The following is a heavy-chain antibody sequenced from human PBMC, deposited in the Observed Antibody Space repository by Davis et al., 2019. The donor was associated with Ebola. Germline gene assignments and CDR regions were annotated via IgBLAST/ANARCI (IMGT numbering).Heavy chain of an antibody. J-gene: IGHJ3*02. CDR3: ARLIGGAFDI. CDR1: EFTFSSYT. CDR2: ISSSGGST. D-gene: IGHD3-22*01. Sequence: GGSLRLSCAASEFTFSSYTMGWVRQAPGKGLEWVSGISSSGGSTYYADSVKGRFTISRDNAKNSLYLQMNSLRAEDTAVYYCARLIGGAFDIWGQGTMVTVSS. V-gene: IGHV3-23*01.